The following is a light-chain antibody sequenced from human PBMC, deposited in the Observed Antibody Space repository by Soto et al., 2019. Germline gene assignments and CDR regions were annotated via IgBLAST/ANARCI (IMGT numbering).Light chain of an antibody. CDR1: SSDVGGYNY. V-gene: IGLV2-14*03. Sequence: QSALTQPASVSGSPGQSITISCTGTSSDVGGYNYVSWYQQHPGKAPKLMIYDVSNRPSGVSNRFSGSKSGNTASLTISGLQAEDEAEYYCSSYTTRSTLVFGTGTKLTVL. CDR3: SSYTTRSTLV. CDR2: DVS. J-gene: IGLJ1*01.